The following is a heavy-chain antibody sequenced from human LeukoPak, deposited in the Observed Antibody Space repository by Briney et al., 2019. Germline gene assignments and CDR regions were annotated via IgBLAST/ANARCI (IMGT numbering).Heavy chain of an antibody. D-gene: IGHD5-24*01. Sequence: GGSLRLSCAASGFTFSNCGMSWVRQAPGKGLEWVSGIIPSGHTTYYADSVRGRFTISRDNSRNTLYLQMNSLRAEDTAVYYCAKDDRWLQFCCWGQGTLVTVSA. CDR3: AKDDRWLQFCC. V-gene: IGHV3-23*01. CDR2: IIPSGHTT. J-gene: IGHJ4*02. CDR1: GFTFSNCG.